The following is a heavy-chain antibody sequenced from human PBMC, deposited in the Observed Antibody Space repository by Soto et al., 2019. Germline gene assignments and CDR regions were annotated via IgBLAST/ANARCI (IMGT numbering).Heavy chain of an antibody. J-gene: IGHJ5*02. V-gene: IGHV4-59*01. D-gene: IGHD6-6*01. CDR3: ARGPSIAARWFYP. CDR1: GGSISSYY. CDR2: IYYSGST. Sequence: QVQLQESGPGLVKPSETLSLTCTVSGGSISSYYWSWIRQPPGKGLEWIGYIYYSGSTNYNPSLKSRVTISVDTSKNQFSLKLSSVTAADTAVYYCARGPSIAARWFYPWGQGTLVTVSS.